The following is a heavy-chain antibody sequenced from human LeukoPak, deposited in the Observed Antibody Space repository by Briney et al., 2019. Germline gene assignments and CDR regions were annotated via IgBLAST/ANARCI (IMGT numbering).Heavy chain of an antibody. CDR1: GFTFSNAW. Sequence: GSLRLSCAASGFTFSNAWMSWVRQPPGKGLEWIGEINHSGSTNYNPSLKSRVTISVDTSKNQFSLKLSSVTAADTAVYYCARKYTAYDYWGQGTLVTVSS. V-gene: IGHV4-34*01. D-gene: IGHD5-18*01. CDR2: INHSGST. J-gene: IGHJ4*02. CDR3: ARKYTAYDY.